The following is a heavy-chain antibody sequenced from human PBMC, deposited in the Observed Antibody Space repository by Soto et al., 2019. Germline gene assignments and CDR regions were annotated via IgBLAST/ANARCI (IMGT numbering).Heavy chain of an antibody. CDR1: GFSFRSHG. CDR2: ISDIGAST. CDR3: ARAGERYYFDY. J-gene: IGHJ4*02. Sequence: EAQLLESGGGLVQPGGSLRLSCAASGFSFRSHGMVWVRQAPGRGPEWLAIISDIGASTYYADSVKGRVTISRDNSRNTLFLQMNNMSPEDTAVYYCARAGERYYFDYWGQGTLVTVSA. V-gene: IGHV3-23*01. D-gene: IGHD3-10*01.